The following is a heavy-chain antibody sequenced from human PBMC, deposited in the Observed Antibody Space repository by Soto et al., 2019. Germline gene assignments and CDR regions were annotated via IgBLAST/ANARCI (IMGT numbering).Heavy chain of an antibody. CDR2: IYYSGST. CDR1: GGSISSYY. D-gene: IGHD6-13*01. V-gene: IGHV4-59*01. J-gene: IGHJ5*02. CDR3: ARVPPGIAAAGCFDP. Sequence: SETLSLTCTVSGGSISSYYWSWIRQPPGKGLEWIGYIYYSGSTNYNPSLKSRVTISVDTSKNQFSLKLSSVTAADTAVYYCARVPPGIAAAGCFDPWGQGTLVTVSS.